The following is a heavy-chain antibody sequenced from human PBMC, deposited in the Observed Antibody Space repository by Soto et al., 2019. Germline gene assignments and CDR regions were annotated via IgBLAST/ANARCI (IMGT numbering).Heavy chain of an antibody. CDR3: ARAKGCGSGSYNIPPGGFYYYYYMDV. CDR2: IKQDGSEK. V-gene: IGHV3-7*01. J-gene: IGHJ6*03. D-gene: IGHD3-10*01. CDR1: GFTFSSYW. Sequence: EVQLVESGGGLVQPGGSLRLSCAASGFTFSSYWMSWVRQAPGKGLEWVANIKQDGSEKYYVDSVKGRFNISRDNAKNSLYVHRNRLRAEDRAVYYCARAKGCGSGSYNIPPGGFYYYYYMDVWGKGTTVTVSS.